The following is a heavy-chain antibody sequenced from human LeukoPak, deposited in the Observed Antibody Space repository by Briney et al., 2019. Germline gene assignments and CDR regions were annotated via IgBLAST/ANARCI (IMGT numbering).Heavy chain of an antibody. J-gene: IGHJ4*02. CDR3: ARDLGDFWSGYYGY. CDR2: ISSSSSYI. D-gene: IGHD3-3*01. CDR1: GFTVSFNY. V-gene: IGHV3-21*01. Sequence: PGGSLRLSCVASGFTVSFNYMSWVRQAPGKGLEWVSSISSSSSYIYYADSVKGRFTTSRDNAKNSLYLQMNSLRAEDTAVYYCARDLGDFWSGYYGYWGQGTLVTVSS.